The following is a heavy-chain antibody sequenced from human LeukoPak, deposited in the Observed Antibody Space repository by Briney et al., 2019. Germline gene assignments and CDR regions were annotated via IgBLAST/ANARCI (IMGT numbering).Heavy chain of an antibody. CDR2: IYYSGST. V-gene: IGHV4-39*07. J-gene: IGHJ6*03. CDR3: ARSYAIFGVVTVRGYYYYMDV. D-gene: IGHD3-3*01. CDR1: GGSISSSSYY. Sequence: SETLSLTCTVSGGSISSSSYYWGWIRQPPGKGLEWIGSIYYSGSTYYNPSLKSRVTISVDTSMNQFSLKLSSVTAADTAVYYCARSYAIFGVVTVRGYYYYMDVWGKGTTVTVSS.